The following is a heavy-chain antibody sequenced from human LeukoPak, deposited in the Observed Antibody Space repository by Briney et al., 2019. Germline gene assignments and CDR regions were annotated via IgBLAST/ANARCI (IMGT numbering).Heavy chain of an antibody. D-gene: IGHD1-26*01. V-gene: IGHV5-10-1*01. CDR1: GYSFTSNW. Sequence: GESLKISCDGSGYSFTSNWISWVRQMPGKGLEWMGRIDPSDSHISYSPSFQGHVIISVDKSIGTAYLQWSSLRASDTAMYYCARQGRGSYRRDFDYWGQGTLVTVSS. CDR2: IDPSDSHI. J-gene: IGHJ4*02. CDR3: ARQGRGSYRRDFDY.